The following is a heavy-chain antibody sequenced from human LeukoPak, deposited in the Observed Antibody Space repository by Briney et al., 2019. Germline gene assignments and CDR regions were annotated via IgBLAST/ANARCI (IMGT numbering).Heavy chain of an antibody. CDR2: FDPEDGET. CDR3: ARGDHQGYSSGWYGFDY. D-gene: IGHD6-19*01. Sequence: ASVKVSCKVSGYTLTELSMHWVRQAPGKGLEWMGGFDPEDGETIYAQKFQGRVTMTEDTSTDTAYMELSSLRSEDTAVYYCARGDHQGYSSGWYGFDYWGQGTLVTVSS. V-gene: IGHV1-24*01. CDR1: GYTLTELS. J-gene: IGHJ4*02.